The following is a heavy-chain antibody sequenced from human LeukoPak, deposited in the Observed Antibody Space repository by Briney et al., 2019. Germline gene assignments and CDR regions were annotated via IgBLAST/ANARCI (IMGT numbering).Heavy chain of an antibody. CDR3: AFSLDDDPNDY. D-gene: IGHD1-1*01. CDR1: GFTFSSYA. Sequence: GSLRLSCAASGFTFSSYAMIWVRQAPGKGLEWVSAISGSGGCTYYADSVKGSFTISRDNSNNTLYLHMNSLSAEETAVYYGAFSLDDDPNDYWGQGTMVTVSS. J-gene: IGHJ4*02. CDR2: ISGSGGCT. V-gene: IGHV3-23*01.